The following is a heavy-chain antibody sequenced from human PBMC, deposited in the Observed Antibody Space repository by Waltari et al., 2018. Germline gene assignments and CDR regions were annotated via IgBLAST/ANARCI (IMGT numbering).Heavy chain of an antibody. D-gene: IGHD2-15*01. J-gene: IGHJ3*02. CDR2: IPPVGSDV. Sequence: EVQLAQSGVEVHKPGESLKISCKASGYQLTTYWIGWVRQKPGKGLEWLGVIPPVGSDVRYSPSVRGKVTISVDKSIDTTYLQWRSLEASDSAMYYCVRHAEGGPNTFDIWGQGTEVFVSS. V-gene: IGHV5-51*01. CDR3: VRHAEGGPNTFDI. CDR1: GYQLTTYW.